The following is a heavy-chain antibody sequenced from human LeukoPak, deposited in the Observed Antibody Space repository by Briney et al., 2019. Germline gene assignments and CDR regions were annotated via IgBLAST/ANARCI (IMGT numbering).Heavy chain of an antibody. CDR3: ARDASSGSYYRY. V-gene: IGHV3-48*01. D-gene: IGHD1-26*01. Sequence: GGSLRLSCAASGFTLSDYYMNWVRQAPGKGLEWVGYISPTTTITGYADSVKGRFTISRDNAKNSLYLQMNSLRGEDTAVYYCARDASSGSYYRYWGQGTLVTVSS. J-gene: IGHJ4*02. CDR2: ISPTTTIT. CDR1: GFTLSDYY.